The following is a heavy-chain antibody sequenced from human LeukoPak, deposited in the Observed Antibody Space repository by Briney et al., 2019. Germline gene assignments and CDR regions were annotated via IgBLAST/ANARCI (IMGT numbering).Heavy chain of an antibody. CDR3: ARSTYSASGVGY. J-gene: IGHJ4*02. Sequence: PGGSLRLSCAASGFTFSNYWMHWVRQAPGKGLVWVSRVNTDGTTTAYADSVKGRFTISRDSAKNTLYLQMDSLRAEDTAVYYCARSTYSASGVGYWGQGTRVTVSS. CDR1: GFTFSNYW. V-gene: IGHV3-74*01. D-gene: IGHD6-13*01. CDR2: VNTDGTTT.